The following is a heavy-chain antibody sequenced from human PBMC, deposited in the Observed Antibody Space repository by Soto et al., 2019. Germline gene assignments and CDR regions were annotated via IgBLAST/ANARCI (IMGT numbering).Heavy chain of an antibody. V-gene: IGHV4-4*02. CDR1: GGSVGGNNW. D-gene: IGHD1-1*01. CDR2: IYHSGSS. Sequence: QVHLQESGPGVVKPSGTLSLSCVVSGGSVGGNNWWSWVRQAPGKGLEWLGEIYHSGSSRYSPSLKSRLTMSLDNSKTHFSLTLSSVTAADTAVYYCATWKTTTFDIWGPGTLVTVSS. J-gene: IGHJ3*02. CDR3: ATWKTTTFDI.